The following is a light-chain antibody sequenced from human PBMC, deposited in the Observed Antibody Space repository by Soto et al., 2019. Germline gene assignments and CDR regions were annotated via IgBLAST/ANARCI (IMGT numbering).Light chain of an antibody. Sequence: EIVLTQSPGTLSLSPGERATLSCRASHTISSSYLAWYQQKPGQAPSLLMYAISRRATGLPDRFSGSGCGTEFSLTITRLEHEDFAVYYCQQYFTSSPRTFGQGTKVEIK. V-gene: IGKV3-20*01. J-gene: IGKJ1*01. CDR1: HTISSSY. CDR2: AIS. CDR3: QQYFTSSPRT.